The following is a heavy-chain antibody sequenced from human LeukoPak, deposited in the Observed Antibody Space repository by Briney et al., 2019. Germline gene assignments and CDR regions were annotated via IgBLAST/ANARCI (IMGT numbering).Heavy chain of an antibody. V-gene: IGHV1-2*02. D-gene: IGHD3-3*01. CDR2: INPNSGDT. J-gene: IGHJ5*02. CDR1: GYTFTGHY. Sequence: GASVKVSCKTSGYTFTGHYLHWVRQAPGQGLEWMGWINPNSGDTKYAQKFQGRVTMTRDTSISTAYMELSRLRSDDTAVYYCARDLSDFWSGYSAWFDPWGQGTLVTVSS. CDR3: ARDLSDFWSGYSAWFDP.